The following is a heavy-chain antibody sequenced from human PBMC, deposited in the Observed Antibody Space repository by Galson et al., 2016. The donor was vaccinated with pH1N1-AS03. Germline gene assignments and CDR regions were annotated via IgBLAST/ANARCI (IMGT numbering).Heavy chain of an antibody. V-gene: IGHV4-39*07. CDR3: ARSPRTIAVAGTFPSRFDP. J-gene: IGHJ5*02. Sequence: SETLSLTCTVSGGSIRNSADYWGWIRQPPGRGLEWIGNVYHTGTPFFNPSLSSRVTISEDTSKNQFSLRLSSVTAADTALYYCARSPRTIAVAGTFPSRFDPWGQGMLVTVSS. CDR2: VYHTGTP. D-gene: IGHD6-19*01. CDR1: GGSIRNSADY.